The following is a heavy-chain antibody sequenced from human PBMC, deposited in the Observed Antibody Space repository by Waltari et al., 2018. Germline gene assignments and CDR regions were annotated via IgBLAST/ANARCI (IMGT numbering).Heavy chain of an antibody. CDR2: ISAYNGNT. Sequence: GAEVKKPGASVKVSCKASGYTFTSYGISWVRQAPGQGLEWMGWISAYNGNTNYAQKLQGRVTMTTDTSTSKAYMELRSLRSDDTAVYYCARKSRDTAMVSSFDYWGQGTLVTVSS. V-gene: IGHV1-18*04. D-gene: IGHD5-18*01. J-gene: IGHJ4*02. CDR1: GYTFTSYG. CDR3: ARKSRDTAMVSSFDY.